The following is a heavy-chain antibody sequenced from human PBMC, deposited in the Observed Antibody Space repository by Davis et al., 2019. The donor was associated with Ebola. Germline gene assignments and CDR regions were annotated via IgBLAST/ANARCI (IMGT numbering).Heavy chain of an antibody. J-gene: IGHJ4*02. CDR1: GFTFSGSA. CDR3: AKDLGYEVVAGA. V-gene: IGHV3-73*01. Sequence: GESLKISCAASGFTFSGSAMHWVRQASGKGLEWVGHIRSKANSYATAYAASVKGRFTISRDDSKNTAYLQMNSLRPGDTAMYYCAKDLGYEVVAGAWGQGTLVTVSS. D-gene: IGHD2-15*01. CDR2: IRSKANSYAT.